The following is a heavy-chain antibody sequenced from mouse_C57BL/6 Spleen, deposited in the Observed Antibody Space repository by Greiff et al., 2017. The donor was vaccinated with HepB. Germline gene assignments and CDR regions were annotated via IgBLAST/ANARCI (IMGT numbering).Heavy chain of an antibody. CDR3: TRGDYDRGYFDV. Sequence: EVQLQQSGTVLARPGASVKMSCKTSGYTFTSYWMHWVKQRPGQGLEWIGAIYPGNSDTSYNQKFKGKAKLTAVTSASTAYMELSSLTNEDSAVYYCTRGDYDRGYFDVWGTGTTVTVSS. D-gene: IGHD2-4*01. V-gene: IGHV1-5*01. CDR2: IYPGNSDT. CDR1: GYTFTSYW. J-gene: IGHJ1*03.